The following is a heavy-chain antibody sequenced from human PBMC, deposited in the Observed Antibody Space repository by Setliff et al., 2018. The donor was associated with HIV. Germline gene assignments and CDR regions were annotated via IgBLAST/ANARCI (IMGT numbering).Heavy chain of an antibody. D-gene: IGHD6-6*01. CDR2: IYYSGST. J-gene: IGHJ6*03. CDR3: ARHDGMKAARRYNNDYMDV. V-gene: IGHV4-61*01. Sequence: SETLSLTCTVSGGSISGSKYYWGWIRQPPGKGLEWIGYIYYSGSTNYNPSLKSRVTIAVDTAKNQFSRKLSSVTAADTAVYYCARHDGMKAARRYNNDYMDVWGKGTTVTVSS. CDR1: GGSISGSKYY.